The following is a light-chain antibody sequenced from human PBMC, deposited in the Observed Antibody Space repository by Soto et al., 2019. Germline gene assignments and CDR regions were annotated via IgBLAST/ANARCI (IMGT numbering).Light chain of an antibody. CDR2: KAS. CDR3: QHFNDYSGT. CDR1: QSISTY. Sequence: DIQMTQSPSTLSASRGDRVTMTCRASQSISTYLAWYQQKPGKAPKLLIYKASSLESGVPSRFSGSGSGTEFTLTISSLQPDDFATYYCQHFNDYSGTFGQGTKVDIK. V-gene: IGKV1-5*03. J-gene: IGKJ1*01.